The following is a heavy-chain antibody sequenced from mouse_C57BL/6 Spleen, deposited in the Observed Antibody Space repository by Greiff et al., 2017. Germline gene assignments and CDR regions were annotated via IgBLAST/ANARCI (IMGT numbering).Heavy chain of an antibody. V-gene: IGHV1-80*01. CDR3: ARNGNYVDWFAY. D-gene: IGHD2-1*01. Sequence: QVQLQQSGAELVKPGASVKISCKASGYAFSSYWMNWVKQRPGKGLEWIGQIYPGDGDTNYNGKFKGKATLTADKSSSTAYMQLSSLTSEDSAVYFCARNGNYVDWFAYWGQGTLVTVSA. CDR2: IYPGDGDT. J-gene: IGHJ3*01. CDR1: GYAFSSYW.